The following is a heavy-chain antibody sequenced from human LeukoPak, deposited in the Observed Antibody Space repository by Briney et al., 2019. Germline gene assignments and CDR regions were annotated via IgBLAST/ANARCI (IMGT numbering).Heavy chain of an antibody. V-gene: IGHV3-48*03. CDR1: GFTFSSYE. Sequence: QAGGSLRLSCAASGFTFSSYEMNWVRQAPGKGLEWVSYISSSGSTKYYADSVKGRFTISRDNAKNSLYLQMNSLRAEDTAVYYCARGERSSWYQYFDYWGQGTLVTASS. CDR2: ISSSGSTK. CDR3: ARGERSSWYQYFDY. J-gene: IGHJ4*02. D-gene: IGHD6-13*01.